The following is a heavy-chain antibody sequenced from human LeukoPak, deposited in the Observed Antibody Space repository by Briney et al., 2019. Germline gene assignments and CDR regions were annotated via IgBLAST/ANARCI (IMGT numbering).Heavy chain of an antibody. Sequence: ASVKVSCKASGYTFTSYDINWVRQATGQGLEWMGWMNPNSGNTGYAQKFQGRVTMTRNTSISTAYMGLSSLRSEDTAVYYCAREGGHNYGREFDYWGQGTLVTVSS. J-gene: IGHJ4*02. V-gene: IGHV1-8*01. D-gene: IGHD3-10*02. CDR1: GYTFTSYD. CDR2: MNPNSGNT. CDR3: AREGGHNYGREFDY.